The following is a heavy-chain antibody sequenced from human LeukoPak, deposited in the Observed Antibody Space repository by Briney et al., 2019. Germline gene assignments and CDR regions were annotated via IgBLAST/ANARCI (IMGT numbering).Heavy chain of an antibody. CDR3: ARELLAVGDSSGYPFDY. Sequence: ASVKVSCMASGGTFSSYAISWVRQAPGQGLEWMGGIIPIFGTANHAQKFQGRVTITTDESTSTAYMELSSLRSEDTAVYYCARELLAVGDSSGYPFDYWGQGTLVTVSS. CDR2: IIPIFGTA. CDR1: GGTFSSYA. J-gene: IGHJ4*02. D-gene: IGHD3-22*01. V-gene: IGHV1-69*05.